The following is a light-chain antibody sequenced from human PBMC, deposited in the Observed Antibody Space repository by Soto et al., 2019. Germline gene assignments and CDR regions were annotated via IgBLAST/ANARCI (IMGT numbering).Light chain of an antibody. CDR2: GAS. CDR3: QQFGVSPT. J-gene: IGKJ4*01. CDR1: QTISNTF. Sequence: EIVLTQSPGTLSLSPGERATLSCRASQTISNTFLAWYQQKPGQAPRLLIYGASSRATDIPDRFSGSGSGTDFTLTIGRLEPEDFAVYYCQQFGVSPTFGGGTKVDI. V-gene: IGKV3-20*01.